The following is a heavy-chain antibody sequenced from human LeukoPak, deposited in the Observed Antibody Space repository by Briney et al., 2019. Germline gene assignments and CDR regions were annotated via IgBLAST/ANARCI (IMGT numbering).Heavy chain of an antibody. CDR2: ISAYNGNT. CDR1: GYTFTSYG. CDR3: ARIPMIVVVPAPPQYYYYGMDV. D-gene: IGHD2-2*01. J-gene: IGHJ6*02. V-gene: IGHV1-18*01. Sequence: ASVKVSCKASGYTFTSYGISWVRQAPGQGLEWMGWISAYNGNTNYAQKLQGRVTMTTDTSTSTAYMELRSLRSDDTAVYYCARIPMIVVVPAPPQYYYYGMDVWGQGTTVNVSS.